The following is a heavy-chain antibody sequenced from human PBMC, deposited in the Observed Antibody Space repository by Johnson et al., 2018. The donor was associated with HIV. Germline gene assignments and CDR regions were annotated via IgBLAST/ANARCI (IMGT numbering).Heavy chain of an antibody. V-gene: IGHV3-15*01. Sequence: VHLVESGGGLVKPGGSLRLSCAASGFTFSDAWMNWVRQAPGKGLEWVGRVKSKTDGGTIDYAAPVKGRFSISRDGSKNTLYLQMNSLKTEDTAVYYCTTGLYWNDAFDIWGQGTMVTVSS. CDR2: VKSKTDGGTI. D-gene: IGHD1-1*01. CDR1: GFTFSDAW. J-gene: IGHJ3*02. CDR3: TTGLYWNDAFDI.